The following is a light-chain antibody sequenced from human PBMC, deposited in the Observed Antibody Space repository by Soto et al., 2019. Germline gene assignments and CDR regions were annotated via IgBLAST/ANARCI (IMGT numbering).Light chain of an antibody. J-gene: IGLJ1*01. V-gene: IGLV2-8*01. CDR3: SSYTSSRAYV. CDR2: EVS. Sequence: QSVLTQPPSASGSPGQSVTISCTGTSSDIGAYNYVSWYQQYPGKAPKLIIYEVSQRPSGVPDRFSGSKSGNTASLTVSGLQLEDEADYYCSSYTSSRAYVFGIGTKLTVL. CDR1: SSDIGAYNY.